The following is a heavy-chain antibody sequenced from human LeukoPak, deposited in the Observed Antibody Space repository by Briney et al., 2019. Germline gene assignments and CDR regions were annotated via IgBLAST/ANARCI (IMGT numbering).Heavy chain of an antibody. CDR2: ITNWNGGST. D-gene: IGHD2-2*02. Sequence: GGSLRLSCEASGFSFDDYGMSWVRQSTGKGLEWVSAITNWNGGSTGYADSVRGRFTISRDNAKNSLYLQMNSFRAEDTALYYCARCSRSSTDCYSAFDIWGQGTRVTVSS. J-gene: IGHJ3*02. CDR1: GFSFDDYG. CDR3: ARCSRSSTDCYSAFDI. V-gene: IGHV3-20*04.